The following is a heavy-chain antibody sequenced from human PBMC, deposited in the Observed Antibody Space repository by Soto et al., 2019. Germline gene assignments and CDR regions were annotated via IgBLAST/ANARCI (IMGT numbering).Heavy chain of an antibody. D-gene: IGHD2-21*02. V-gene: IGHV4-39*07. CDR3: ARGKHIVVVTTNWFDP. J-gene: IGHJ5*02. Sequence: SDTLSLTCTVSGGSISSSSYYWGWIRQPPGKGLEWIGEINHSGSTNYNPSLKSRVTISVDTSKNQFSLKLSSVTAADTAVYYCARGKHIVVVTTNWFDPWGQGTLVTVSS. CDR1: GGSISSSSYY. CDR2: INHSGST.